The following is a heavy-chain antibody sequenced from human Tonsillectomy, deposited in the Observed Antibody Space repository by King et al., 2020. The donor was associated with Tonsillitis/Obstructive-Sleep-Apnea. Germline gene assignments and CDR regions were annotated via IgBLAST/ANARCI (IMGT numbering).Heavy chain of an antibody. J-gene: IGHJ3*02. CDR1: RYTFTTYY. V-gene: IGHV1-46*01. CDR3: AGXSSGYGNDAFDI. CDR2: FNPRGDST. Sequence: QLVQSGAEVKKPGASVKVSCKASRYTFTTYYMNWVRQAPGQGLEWMGIFNPRGDSTSYAQKFPGRVNMTRDTSTIILYMELSSLRSEDTAVYYWAGXSSGYGNDAFDIWGQGTRVTVSS. D-gene: IGHD3-22*01.